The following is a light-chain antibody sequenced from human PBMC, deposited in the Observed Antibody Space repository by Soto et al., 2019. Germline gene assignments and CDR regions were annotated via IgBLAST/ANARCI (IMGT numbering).Light chain of an antibody. J-gene: IGKJ4*01. CDR1: QGMSTY. CDR2: SAS. V-gene: IGKV1-9*01. CDR3: QQLNGYQLA. Sequence: DIPLTQSPSFLSASVGDTVTITCRASQGMSTYLAWYQQKPGKVPKLLIRSASTLQSGVPPRFSGGGSGTEFTLTISILQPDDSGIYYCQQLNGYQLAFGGGTNVEIK.